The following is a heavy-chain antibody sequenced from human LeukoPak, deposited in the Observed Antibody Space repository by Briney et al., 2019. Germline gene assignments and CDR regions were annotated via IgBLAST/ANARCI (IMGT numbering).Heavy chain of an antibody. V-gene: IGHV1-69*13. CDR2: IIPMFHTA. Sequence: SVKVSCKASGDTFKNFVISWLRQAPGQGLEWMGGIIPMFHTANYAEKFQGRVTITADESTSTAYMEVAGMRSDDTAVYFCAREGSRVITVSSHYYTDVWGQGTTVTVSS. J-gene: IGHJ6*03. CDR3: AREGSRVITVSSHYYTDV. CDR1: GDTFKNFV. D-gene: IGHD2-2*01.